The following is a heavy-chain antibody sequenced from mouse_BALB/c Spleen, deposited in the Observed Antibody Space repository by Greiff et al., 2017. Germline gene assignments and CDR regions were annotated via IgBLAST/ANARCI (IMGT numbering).Heavy chain of an antibody. CDR1: GYSITSGYY. J-gene: IGHJ4*01. D-gene: IGHD2-3*01. Sequence: EVQLVESGPGLVKPSQSLSLTCSVTGYSITSGYYWNWIRQFPGNKLEWMGYISYDGSNNYNPSLKNRISITRDTSKNQFFLKLNSVTTEDTATYYCANNNDGYYAMDYWGQGTSVTVSS. V-gene: IGHV3-6*02. CDR2: ISYDGSN. CDR3: ANNNDGYYAMDY.